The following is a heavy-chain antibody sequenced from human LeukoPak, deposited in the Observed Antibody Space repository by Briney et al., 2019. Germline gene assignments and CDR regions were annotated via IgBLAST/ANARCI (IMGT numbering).Heavy chain of an antibody. V-gene: IGHV1-8*01. J-gene: IGHJ4*02. Sequence: ASVKVSCKASGYTFNNYDINWVRQAPGQGLEWMGWMNPNSGNTGYAQKFQGRFTLTRETFISTAYMELSSLRSDDTAVYYCARFGPAGPFDYWGQGTLVTVSS. CDR3: ARFGPAGPFDY. CDR1: GYTFNNYD. D-gene: IGHD2-2*01. CDR2: MNPNSGNT.